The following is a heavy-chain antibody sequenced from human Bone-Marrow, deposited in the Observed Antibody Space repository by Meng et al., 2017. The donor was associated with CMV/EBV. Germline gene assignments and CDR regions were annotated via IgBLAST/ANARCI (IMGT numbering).Heavy chain of an antibody. Sequence: GESLKISCKGSGYTFTTFWIAWVRQMPGKGLEWMGIIYPNDSDTRYSPSFQGQVTISADKSLSTAYLQWSSLKASDTAMYYCARPQGYCTSTRCYTDSFDMWGQGTRVTVSS. CDR1: GYTFTTFW. J-gene: IGHJ3*02. CDR3: ARPQGYCTSTRCYTDSFDM. CDR2: IYPNDSDT. D-gene: IGHD2-2*02. V-gene: IGHV5-51*01.